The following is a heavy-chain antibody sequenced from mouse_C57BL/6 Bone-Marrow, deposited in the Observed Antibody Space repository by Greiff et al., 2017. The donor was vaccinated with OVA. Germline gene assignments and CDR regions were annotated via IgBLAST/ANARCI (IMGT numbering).Heavy chain of an antibody. CDR1: GFLSSTFS. D-gene: IGHD4-1*01. J-gene: IGHJ3*01. V-gene: IGHV5-12*01. CDR2: ISNGGGST. Sequence: EVQWVEFGGGLVQLGGSLKLSCAASGFLSSTFSCYWVRQTPEKRLEWVAYISNGGGSTYYPDTVKGRFTISRDNAKNTLYLQMSRLKSEDTAMYYCAKLTGTWFAYWGQGTLVTVSA. CDR3: AKLTGTWFAY.